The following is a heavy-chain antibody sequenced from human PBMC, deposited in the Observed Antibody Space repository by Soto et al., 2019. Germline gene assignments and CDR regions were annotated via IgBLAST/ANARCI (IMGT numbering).Heavy chain of an antibody. V-gene: IGHV1-69*13. CDR3: ARAYSSGWYRPPSYYGMDV. J-gene: IGHJ6*02. CDR2: IIPIFGTA. CDR1: GGSFSSYA. D-gene: IGHD6-19*01. Sequence: PVNRACKAAGGSFSSYAISWRRQTQEKGQVWMGGIIPIFGTANYAQKFQGRVTITADESTSTAYMELSSLRSEDTAVYYCARAYSSGWYRPPSYYGMDVWGQGTTVTVSS.